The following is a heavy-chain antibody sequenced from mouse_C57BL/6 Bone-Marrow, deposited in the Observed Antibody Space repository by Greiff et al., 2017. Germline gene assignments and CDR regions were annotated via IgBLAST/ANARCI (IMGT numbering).Heavy chain of an antibody. J-gene: IGHJ1*03. CDR2: IYPGSGNT. V-gene: IGHV1-76*01. D-gene: IGHD1-1*01. CDR1: GYTFTDYY. CDR3: ARGQLRGSRWYFDV. Sequence: QVQLQQSGAELVRPGASVKLSCKASGYTFTDYYINWVKQRPGQGLEWIARIYPGSGNTYYNEKFKGKATLTAEKSSSTAYMQLSSLTSEDSAVYFGARGQLRGSRWYFDVWGTETTVTVSS.